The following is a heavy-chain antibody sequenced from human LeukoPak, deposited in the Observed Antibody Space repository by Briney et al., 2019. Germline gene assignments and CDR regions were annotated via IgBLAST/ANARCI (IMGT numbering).Heavy chain of an antibody. D-gene: IGHD6-19*01. CDR1: GFTFSSYW. J-gene: IGHJ4*02. V-gene: IGHV3-74*01. CDR3: ARGYGSSGNEKIFDY. CDR2: IESDGSTT. Sequence: SGGSLRLSCAASGFTFSSYWMHWVRQAPGKGLVWVSRIESDGSTTSYADSVKGRFTISRDNAKNTLYLQMNSLRAEDTAVYYCARGYGSSGNEKIFDYWGQGTLVTVSS.